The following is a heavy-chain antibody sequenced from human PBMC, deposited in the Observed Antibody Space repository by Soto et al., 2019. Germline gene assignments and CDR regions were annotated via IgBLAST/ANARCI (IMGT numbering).Heavy chain of an antibody. Sequence: SETLSLTCTVSGGSISSYYWSWIRQPPGKGLEWIGYIYYSGSTNYNPSLKSRVTISVDTSKNQFSLKLSSVTAADTAVYYCARNPSRLLRWFDPWGQGTLVTVS. D-gene: IGHD1-26*01. J-gene: IGHJ5*02. CDR2: IYYSGST. CDR1: GGSISSYY. V-gene: IGHV4-59*01. CDR3: ARNPSRLLRWFDP.